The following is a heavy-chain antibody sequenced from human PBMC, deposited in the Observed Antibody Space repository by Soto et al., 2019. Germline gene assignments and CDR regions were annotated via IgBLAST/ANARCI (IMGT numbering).Heavy chain of an antibody. Sequence: PGGSLRLSCTASGFSFSSYSINWVRQAPGKGLEWVSSISSSGRYIYYADSVKGRFIVSRDNAKNSLHLQMNSLRAEDTAVYYCTRGEQQLVPYYYYGMDVWGQGTTVTVSS. CDR2: ISSSGRYI. CDR1: GFSFSSYS. J-gene: IGHJ6*02. V-gene: IGHV3-21*01. CDR3: TRGEQQLVPYYYYGMDV. D-gene: IGHD6-13*01.